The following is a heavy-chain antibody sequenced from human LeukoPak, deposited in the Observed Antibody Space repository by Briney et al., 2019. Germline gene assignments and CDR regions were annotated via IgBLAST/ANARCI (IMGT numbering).Heavy chain of an antibody. D-gene: IGHD3/OR15-3a*01. J-gene: IGHJ4*02. V-gene: IGHV3-23*01. Sequence: GGSLRLSCAASGFTFTSYAMSWVRQAPGKGLERVSPISGGGVTTYYADSVKGRFTISRDNSKNTVYLQMNSLRAEDTAIYYCATPWTAVATFHRLDYWGQGTLVTVSS. CDR3: ATPWTAVATFHRLDY. CDR1: GFTFTSYA. CDR2: ISGGGVTT.